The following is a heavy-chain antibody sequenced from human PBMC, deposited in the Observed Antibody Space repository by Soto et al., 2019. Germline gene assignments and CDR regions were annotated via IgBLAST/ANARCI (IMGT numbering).Heavy chain of an antibody. J-gene: IGHJ4*02. CDR1: GGSISSGGYS. D-gene: IGHD3-22*01. CDR3: ARDGSGYSVY. V-gene: IGHV4-30-2*01. Sequence: SETLSLTCAVSGGSISSGGYSWSWIRQPPGKGLEWIGYIYHSGSTYYNPSLKSRVTISIDTSKNQFSLKLSSVTAADTAIYYCARDGSGYSVYWGQGTLVTVSS. CDR2: IYHSGST.